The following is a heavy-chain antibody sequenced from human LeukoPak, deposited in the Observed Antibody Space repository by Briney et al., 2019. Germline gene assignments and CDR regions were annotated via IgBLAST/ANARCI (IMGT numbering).Heavy chain of an antibody. V-gene: IGHV3-23*01. CDR3: AKDPYRSSSGLGDC. Sequence: PGGSPRLSCAASGFTFSSYAMSWVRQAPGKGLEWVSSISGSGGTTYYADSVKGRFTISRDNSKNMMYLQMNSLRAEDTAVYYCAKDPYRSSSGLGDCWGQGTLVTVSS. D-gene: IGHD6-6*01. J-gene: IGHJ4*02. CDR2: ISGSGGTT. CDR1: GFTFSSYA.